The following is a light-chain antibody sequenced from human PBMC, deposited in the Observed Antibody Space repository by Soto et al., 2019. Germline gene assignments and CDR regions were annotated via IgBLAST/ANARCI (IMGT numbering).Light chain of an antibody. J-gene: IGLJ2*01. V-gene: IGLV1-40*01. CDR3: QSYDSSLSGSV. Sequence: SVLTQPPSVSGAPGQRVTISCTGSSSNIGAGYDVHWYQQLPGTAPRLLIYGNSIRPSGVPDRFSGSKSATSASLAITGLQAEDEADYYCQSYDSSLSGSVFGGGTKLTVL. CDR2: GNS. CDR1: SSNIGAGYD.